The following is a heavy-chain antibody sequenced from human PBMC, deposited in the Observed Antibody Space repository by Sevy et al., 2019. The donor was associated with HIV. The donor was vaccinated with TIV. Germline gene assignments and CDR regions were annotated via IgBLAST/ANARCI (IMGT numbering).Heavy chain of an antibody. D-gene: IGHD3-22*01. J-gene: IGHJ4*02. CDR3: AKDQPTHNDYGSSGYYDN. CDR1: GFTFSSYA. Sequence: GGSLRLSCAASGFTFSSYAMSWVRQAPEKGLEWVSVISDSGGNTYYADSVKGRFTISRDNSRNTLYLQMNSLRVEDTAVYYCAKDQPTHNDYGSSGYYDNGGQGTLVTVSS. CDR2: ISDSGGNT. V-gene: IGHV3-23*01.